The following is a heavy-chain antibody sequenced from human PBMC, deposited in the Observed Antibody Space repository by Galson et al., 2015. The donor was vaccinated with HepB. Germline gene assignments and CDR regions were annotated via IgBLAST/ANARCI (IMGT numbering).Heavy chain of an antibody. V-gene: IGHV3-30*04. CDR2: ISFDGSNT. D-gene: IGHD6-13*01. CDR3: ARGEERIPAAGFNRYYGVDV. CDR1: GFTFSTYA. Sequence: SLRLSCAASGFTFSTYAMQWVRQAPGKGLEWVAVISFDGSNTYYADSVRGGFTISRDNSKNTLYLQMNSLRAEDTAVYYCARGEERIPAAGFNRYYGVDVWGQGTTVTVSS. J-gene: IGHJ6*01.